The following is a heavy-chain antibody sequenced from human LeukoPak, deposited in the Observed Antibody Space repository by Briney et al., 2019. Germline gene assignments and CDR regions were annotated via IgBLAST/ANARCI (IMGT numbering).Heavy chain of an antibody. D-gene: IGHD3-10*01. Sequence: ASVKVSCKASGYTFTSYDINWVRQATGQGLEWMGWMNPNSGNTGYAQKFQGRVTMTRNTSISTAYMELSSLRSEDTAVYYCARGVAMVRGVKVGNFGYWGQGTLVTVSS. CDR3: ARGVAMVRGVKVGNFGY. J-gene: IGHJ4*02. CDR1: GYTFTSYD. CDR2: MNPNSGNT. V-gene: IGHV1-8*01.